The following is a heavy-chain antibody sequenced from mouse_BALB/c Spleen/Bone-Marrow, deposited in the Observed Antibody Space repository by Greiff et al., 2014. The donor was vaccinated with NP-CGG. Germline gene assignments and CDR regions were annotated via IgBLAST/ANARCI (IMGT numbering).Heavy chain of an antibody. D-gene: IGHD1-1*02. J-gene: IGHJ2*02. CDR2: SNPGNGCT. V-gene: IGHV1-4*02. CDR3: ARRGGCYYFLY. CDR1: GHTFTTYT. Sequence: VQVEQSAAELARPGASVKMSCKASGHTFTTYTIHWVKQRPGQGLEWIGYSNPGNGCTEYSQNFKDKTTLTTDKSSSTAYTQLTSLTSEDSAVYYCARRGGCYYFLYWGQGPS.